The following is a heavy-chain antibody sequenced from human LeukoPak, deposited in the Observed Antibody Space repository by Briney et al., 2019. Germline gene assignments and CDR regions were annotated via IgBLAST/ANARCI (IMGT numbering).Heavy chain of an antibody. CDR1: GFTVRSNY. CDR2: IYSSGST. Sequence: GRTLRLSRAASGFTVRSNYMSCVRGAPEKGLEWGSVIYSSGSTSYADSVKGRFTISRDNSQTTLYLQMNSLRAEDTAVYYCARDGTRSLYYYGMDVWGQGTTVTVSS. CDR3: ARDGTRSLYYYGMDV. J-gene: IGHJ6*02. V-gene: IGHV3-53*01.